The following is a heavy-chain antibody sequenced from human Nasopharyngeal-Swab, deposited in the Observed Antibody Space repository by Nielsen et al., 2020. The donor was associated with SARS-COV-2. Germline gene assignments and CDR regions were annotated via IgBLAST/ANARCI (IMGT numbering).Heavy chain of an antibody. CDR1: GDSISSYY. CDR2: IYYSGST. CDR3: ARDLGGSGYDLGGYYYYYGMDV. Sequence: SETLSLTCTVSGDSISSYYWSWIRQPPGKGLEWIGYIYYSGSTNYNPSLKSRVTISVDTSKNQFSLKLSSVTAADTAVYYCARDLGGSGYDLGGYYYYYGMDVWGQGTTVTVSS. J-gene: IGHJ6*02. V-gene: IGHV4-59*01. D-gene: IGHD5-12*01.